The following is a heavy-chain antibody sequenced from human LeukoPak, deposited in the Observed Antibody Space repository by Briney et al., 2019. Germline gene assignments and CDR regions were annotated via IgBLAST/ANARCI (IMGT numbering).Heavy chain of an antibody. CDR2: TRNKANSYTT. J-gene: IGHJ3*02. V-gene: IGHV3-72*01. CDR1: GFTFSDHY. Sequence: PGGSLRLSCAASGFTFSDHYMDWVRQAPGKGLEWVGRTRNKANSYTTEYAASVKGRFTISRDDSKNSLYLQMNSLKTEDTAVYYCARAFRGYYGSGDAFDIWGQGTMVTVSS. CDR3: ARAFRGYYGSGDAFDI. D-gene: IGHD3-10*01.